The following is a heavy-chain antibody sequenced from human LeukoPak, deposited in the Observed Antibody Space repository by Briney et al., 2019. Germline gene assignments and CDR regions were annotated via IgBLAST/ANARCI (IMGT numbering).Heavy chain of an antibody. CDR2: IYYSGST. J-gene: IGHJ4*02. D-gene: IGHD2-21*02. CDR1: GGSISSSSYY. V-gene: IGHV4-39*01. Sequence: TPSETLSLTCTVSGGSISSSSYYWGRIRQPPGKGLEWIGSIYYSGSTYYNPSLKSRVTISVDTSKNQFSLKLSSVTAADTAVFYCALLYCGGDCYPDYWGQGTLVTVSS. CDR3: ALLYCGGDCYPDY.